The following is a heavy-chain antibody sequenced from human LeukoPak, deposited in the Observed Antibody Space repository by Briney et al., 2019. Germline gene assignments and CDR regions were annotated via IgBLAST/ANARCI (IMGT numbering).Heavy chain of an antibody. J-gene: IGHJ3*02. D-gene: IGHD1-26*01. CDR1: GFTFSSYS. V-gene: IGHV3-21*01. CDR2: ISSSSSYI. CDR3: ARALPSPLYSGSYADAFDI. Sequence: GGSLRLSCAASGFTFSSYSMNWGRQAPGKGLEWVSSISSSSSYIYYADSVKGRFTTSRDNAKNSLYLQMNSLRAEDTAVYYCARALPSPLYSGSYADAFDIWGQGTMVTVSS.